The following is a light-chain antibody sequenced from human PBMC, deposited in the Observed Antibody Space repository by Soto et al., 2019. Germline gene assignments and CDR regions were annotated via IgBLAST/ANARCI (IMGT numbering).Light chain of an antibody. Sequence: DIQMTQSPSTLSASVGDRVTITCRASQSISSWLAWYQQKPGKAPKLLIYKASSLESGVPSRFSGSGSGTVFTLTISSLQPDDFETYSCQPYNSYSRTCGLGTKV. V-gene: IGKV1-5*03. J-gene: IGKJ1*01. CDR1: QSISSW. CDR3: QPYNSYSRT. CDR2: KAS.